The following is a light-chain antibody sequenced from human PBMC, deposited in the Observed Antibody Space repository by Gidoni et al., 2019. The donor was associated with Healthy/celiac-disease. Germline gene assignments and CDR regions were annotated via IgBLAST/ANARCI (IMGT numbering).Light chain of an antibody. Sequence: PATLSVSPGERATLACRASQSVTSNLAWYQQKPGQAPRLLIYGASTRATGIPARFSGSGSETEFTLTISSLQSEDFAVYYCQQYYNWPRTFGQGTKVEIK. J-gene: IGKJ1*01. V-gene: IGKV3-15*01. CDR3: QQYYNWPRT. CDR2: GAS. CDR1: QSVTSN.